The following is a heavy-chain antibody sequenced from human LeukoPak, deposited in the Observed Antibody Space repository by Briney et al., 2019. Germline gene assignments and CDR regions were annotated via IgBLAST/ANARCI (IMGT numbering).Heavy chain of an antibody. D-gene: IGHD2-15*01. CDR1: GYTFTSYY. Sequence: ASVKVSCKASGYTFTSYYMHWVRQAPGQGLEWMGIINPSVGRTSYAQKFKGRGSMTRAPSRSTVYMELSSLRSEDTAVYYCARDGYCSGGSCYTGHWYFDLWGRGTLVTVSS. CDR3: ARDGYCSGGSCYTGHWYFDL. J-gene: IGHJ2*01. V-gene: IGHV1-46*01. CDR2: INPSVGRT.